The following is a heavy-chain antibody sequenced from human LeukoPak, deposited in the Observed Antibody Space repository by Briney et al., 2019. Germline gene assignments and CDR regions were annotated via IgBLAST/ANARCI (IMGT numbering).Heavy chain of an antibody. CDR3: ARGSTSDWPLDH. V-gene: IGHV1-46*01. D-gene: IGHD2-2*01. CDR1: GYTSTNYY. CDR2: INPSGGST. J-gene: IGHJ4*02. Sequence: ASVKVSCKASGYTSTNYYMHWVRQAPGQGLEWMGIINPSGGSTSYAQKFQGRVTITRDTSASTAYIELRSLRSEDTAMYYCARGSTSDWPLDHWGQETLVTISS.